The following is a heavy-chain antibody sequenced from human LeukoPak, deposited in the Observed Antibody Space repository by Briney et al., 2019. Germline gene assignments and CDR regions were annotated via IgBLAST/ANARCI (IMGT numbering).Heavy chain of an antibody. Sequence: SETLSLTCTVSGGSISSGGYYWSWIRQHPGKGLEWIGYIYYSGSTYYNPSLKSRVTISVDTSKNQFSLKLSSVTAADTAVYYCASDSLAVAPRGYFDYWGQGTLVTVSS. D-gene: IGHD6-19*01. V-gene: IGHV4-31*03. J-gene: IGHJ4*02. CDR1: GGSISSGGYY. CDR2: IYYSGST. CDR3: ASDSLAVAPRGYFDY.